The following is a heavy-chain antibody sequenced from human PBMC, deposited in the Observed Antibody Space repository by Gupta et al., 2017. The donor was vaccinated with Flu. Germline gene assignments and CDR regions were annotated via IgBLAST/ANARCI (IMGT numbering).Heavy chain of an antibody. CDR1: GFTFNTYV. CDR2: TWNYENNS. D-gene: IGHD2-8*01. J-gene: IGHJ2*01. Sequence: QSHLVESGGGVVQPGRSLRLSCAASGFTFNTYVLHWVRQDPGKGLEWLALTWNYENNSSYSDSVKGRFTISRDNSKNTLYLQMNTLRAEYTAVYYCARGGACTSGHCYWYFDLWGRAPRSLSPQ. V-gene: IGHV3-33*01. CDR3: ARGGACTSGHCYWYFDL.